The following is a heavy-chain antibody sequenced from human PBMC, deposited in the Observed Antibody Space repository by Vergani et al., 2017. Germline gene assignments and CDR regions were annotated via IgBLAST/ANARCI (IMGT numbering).Heavy chain of an antibody. Sequence: EVQLLESGGGLVQPGGSLRLSCAASGFTFSSYAMSWVRQAPGKGLEWVSAISGSGGSTYYADSVKGRFTISRDNSKNTLYLQMNSLRAEDTAVYYCGGEGHCSSTSCLDYWGQGTLVTVSS. J-gene: IGHJ4*02. CDR1: GFTFSSYA. CDR2: ISGSGGST. V-gene: IGHV3-23*01. CDR3: GGEGHCSSTSCLDY. D-gene: IGHD2-2*01.